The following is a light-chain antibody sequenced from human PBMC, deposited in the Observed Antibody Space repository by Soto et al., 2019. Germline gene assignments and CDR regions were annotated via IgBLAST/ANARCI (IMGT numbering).Light chain of an antibody. CDR1: QGINDY. CDR3: QKYDSATRT. V-gene: IGKV1-27*01. CDR2: SAS. J-gene: IGKJ1*01. Sequence: IQMTQTPSSLSASVEDIVTMACRASQGINDYLAWYQKKPGKVPVLLIYSASTLKAGIPSRFSGSGDGTDFTLTISSLKPEDFATYYCQKYDSATRTFGQRTKVDI.